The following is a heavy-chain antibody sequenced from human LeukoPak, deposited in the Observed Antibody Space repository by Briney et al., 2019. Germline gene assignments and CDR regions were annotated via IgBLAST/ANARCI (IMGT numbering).Heavy chain of an antibody. Sequence: GASVKVSCKASGYTFTSYYMHWVRQAPGQGLEWMGIINPSGGSTSYAQKFQGRVTMTRDTSTSTVYMELSSLRSEDTAVYYCARDRDYYDSRGYYFDYWGQGTLVTVSS. D-gene: IGHD3-22*01. CDR1: GYTFTSYY. CDR3: ARDRDYYDSRGYYFDY. V-gene: IGHV1-46*01. J-gene: IGHJ4*02. CDR2: INPSGGST.